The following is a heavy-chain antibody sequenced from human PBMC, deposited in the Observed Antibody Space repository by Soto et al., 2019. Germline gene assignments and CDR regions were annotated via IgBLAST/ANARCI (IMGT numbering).Heavy chain of an antibody. CDR1: GFTFSSYA. D-gene: IGHD3-3*01. CDR2: ISGSGGST. Sequence: GGSLRLSCAASGFTFSSYAMSWVRQAPGKGLEWVSAISGSGGSTYYADSVKGRFTISRDNSKNTLYLQMNSLRAEDTAVYYCAKDGALRFLEWLSEYYFDYWGQGTLVTVSS. V-gene: IGHV3-23*01. CDR3: AKDGALRFLEWLSEYYFDY. J-gene: IGHJ4*02.